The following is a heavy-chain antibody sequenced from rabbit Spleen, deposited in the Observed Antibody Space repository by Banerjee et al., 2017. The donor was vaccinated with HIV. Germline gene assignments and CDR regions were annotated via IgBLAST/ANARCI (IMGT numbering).Heavy chain of an antibody. CDR3: ARDAGTSFSTYGMDL. D-gene: IGHD8-1*01. Sequence: QEQLEESGGGLVKPEGSLTLTCKASGFSFSDRDVMCWVRQAPGKGLEWIACIYAGSSDSTYFASWAKGRFTISKTSSTTVTLQMTSLTAADTATYFCARDAGTSFSTYGMDLWGQGTLVTVS. CDR1: GFSFSDRDV. CDR2: IYAGSSDST. J-gene: IGHJ6*01. V-gene: IGHV1S45*01.